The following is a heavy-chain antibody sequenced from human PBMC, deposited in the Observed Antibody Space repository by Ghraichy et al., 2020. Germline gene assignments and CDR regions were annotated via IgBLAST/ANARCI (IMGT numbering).Heavy chain of an antibody. Sequence: GGSLRLSLTCAASGFTFGSYTFNWVRQAPGKGLEWVSSISSGSGYIYYADSVKGRFTISRDNAKNSLYLQMNSLRAEDAALYYCARDAYDFWSGYHLDHWGQGTLVTVSS. V-gene: IGHV3-21*01. CDR1: GFTFGSYT. J-gene: IGHJ4*02. CDR2: ISSGSGYI. CDR3: ARDAYDFWSGYHLDH. D-gene: IGHD3-3*01.